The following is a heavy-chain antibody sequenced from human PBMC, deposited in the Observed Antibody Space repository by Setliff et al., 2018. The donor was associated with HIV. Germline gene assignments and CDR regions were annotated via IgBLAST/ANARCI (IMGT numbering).Heavy chain of an antibody. CDR2: IYYSGST. J-gene: IGHJ4*02. CDR3: ARRSGWSEDY. D-gene: IGHD6-19*01. V-gene: IGHV4-39*07. Sequence: SETLSLTCTVSGGSISSSSYYWGWIRQPPGKGLEWIGSIYYSGSTYYNPSLRSRITIAVDTSKNQFSLKLSSVTAADTAVYYCARRSGWSEDYWGQGTLVTVSS. CDR1: GGSISSSSYY.